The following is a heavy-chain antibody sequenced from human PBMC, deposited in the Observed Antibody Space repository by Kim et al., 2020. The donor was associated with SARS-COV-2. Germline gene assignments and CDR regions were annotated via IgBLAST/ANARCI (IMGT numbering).Heavy chain of an antibody. V-gene: IGHV3-48*02. J-gene: IGHJ5*02. D-gene: IGHD7-27*01. Sequence: TIYYADYVKGRFTISRDYEKNSLDVKMHSLRDEDTAVYYCARDWNWGIDAWGQGTLVTVPS. CDR2: TI. CDR3: ARDWNWGIDA.